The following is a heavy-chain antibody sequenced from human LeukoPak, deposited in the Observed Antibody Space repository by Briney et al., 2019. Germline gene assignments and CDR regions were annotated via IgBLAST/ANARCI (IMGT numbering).Heavy chain of an antibody. J-gene: IGHJ5*02. D-gene: IGHD3-10*01. CDR2: INHSGST. CDR3: ARRLGLLWFGEYNWFDP. V-gene: IGHV4-34*01. Sequence: GSLRLSCAASGFTVSSNYMSWVRQAPGKGLEWIGEINHSGSTNYNPSLKSRVTISVDTSKNQFSLKLSSVTAADTAVYYCARRLGLLWFGEYNWFDPWGQGTLVTVSS. CDR1: GFTVSSNY.